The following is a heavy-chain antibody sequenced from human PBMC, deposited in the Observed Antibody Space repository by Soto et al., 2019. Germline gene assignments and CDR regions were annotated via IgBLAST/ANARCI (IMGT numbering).Heavy chain of an antibody. V-gene: IGHV4-59*08. D-gene: IGHD6-13*01. CDR1: GGSISSYY. CDR2: IYNSGST. Sequence: QVQLQESGPGLVKPSETLSLTCTVSGGSISSYYWSWIRQPPGKGLEWIGYIYNSGSTNYNPSLKSRGTISVDTSKNQFSLKLSSVTAADTAVYYCAGRIAAAGNRWFDPWGQGTLVTVSS. J-gene: IGHJ5*02. CDR3: AGRIAAAGNRWFDP.